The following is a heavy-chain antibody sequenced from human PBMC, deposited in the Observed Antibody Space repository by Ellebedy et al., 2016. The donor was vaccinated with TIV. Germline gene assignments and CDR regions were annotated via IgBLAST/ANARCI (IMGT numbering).Heavy chain of an antibody. J-gene: IGHJ4*02. CDR1: GYTFGTYG. CDR3: ARDRGYGDQTMGY. CDR2: IAPNDGRT. D-gene: IGHD4-17*01. V-gene: IGHV1-18*01. Sequence: AALVKVSCKTSGYTFGTYGITWVRQAPGQGLDWMGWIAPNDGRTNYAQTLQGRITMTTDTSTSTAYMELRSLRSDDTAVYYCARDRGYGDQTMGYWGQGTLVTVSS.